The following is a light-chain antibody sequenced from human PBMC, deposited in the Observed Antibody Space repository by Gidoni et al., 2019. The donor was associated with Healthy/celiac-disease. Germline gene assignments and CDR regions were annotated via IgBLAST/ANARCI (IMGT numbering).Light chain of an antibody. J-gene: IGKJ2*01. CDR2: DAS. CDR1: QGVSSY. CDR3: QQRSNWHPGYT. Sequence: IVLTQSPATLSLSPGERATLSCRASQGVSSYLAWYQQKPGQAPRLLIYDASNRATGIPARFSGSGPGTDFTLTISSLEPEDFAVYYCQQRSNWHPGYTFGQGTKLEIK. V-gene: IGKV3D-11*01.